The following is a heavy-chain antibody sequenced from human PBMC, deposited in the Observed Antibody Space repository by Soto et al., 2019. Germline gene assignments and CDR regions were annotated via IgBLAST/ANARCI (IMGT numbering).Heavy chain of an antibody. CDR1: GASFSSTDYY. CDR2: VYYTGST. CDR3: VRTAREGAVAPHWFDR. Sequence: SETLSLTCTASGASFSSTDYYWSWIRQAPGEGLEWIGYVYYTGSTCYNPSLMSRLTISVDTSKNQFSLKLTSVTAAETAVYYCVRTAREGAVAPHWFDRWGQGTQVTVSS. J-gene: IGHJ5*02. D-gene: IGHD2-21*02. V-gene: IGHV4-30-4*01.